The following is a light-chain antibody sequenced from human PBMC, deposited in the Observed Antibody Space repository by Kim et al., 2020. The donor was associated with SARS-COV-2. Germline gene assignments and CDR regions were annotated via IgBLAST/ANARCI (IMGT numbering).Light chain of an antibody. CDR3: QVWDSSSDHVV. J-gene: IGLJ2*01. CDR2: YDS. CDR1: NIGSKS. V-gene: IGLV3-21*04. Sequence: APGKTARITCGGNNIGSKSLPWYQQKPGQAPVLVIYYDSDRPSGIPERFSGSNSGSTATLTISRVEAGDDADYYCQVWDSSSDHVVFGGGTQLTVL.